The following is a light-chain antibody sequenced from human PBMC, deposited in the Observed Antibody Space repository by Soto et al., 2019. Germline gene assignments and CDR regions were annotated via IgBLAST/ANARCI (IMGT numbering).Light chain of an antibody. V-gene: IGKV1-39*01. CDR1: QSVSRY. J-gene: IGKJ1*01. Sequence: DIQMTQSPSSLSASVGDRVTITCRASQSVSRYLNWYQQKPGKAPKLLLYATSSLHNGGPSRFSGSGSGTDFTLTLSSLPPDDFARYYCQQTYSTPGTFGRGTKVEIK. CDR2: ATS. CDR3: QQTYSTPGT.